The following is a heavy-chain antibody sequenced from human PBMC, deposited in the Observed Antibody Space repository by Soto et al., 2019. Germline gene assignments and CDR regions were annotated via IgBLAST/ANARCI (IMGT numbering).Heavy chain of an antibody. CDR3: AKAPDIVVVPAAKPGRAEYFQH. J-gene: IGHJ1*01. D-gene: IGHD2-2*01. Sequence: PGGSLRLSCAASGFTFSSYAMSWVRQAPGKGLEWVSAISGSGGSTYYADSVKGRFTISRDNSKNTLYLQMNSLRAEDTAVYYCAKAPDIVVVPAAKPGRAEYFQHWGQGTLVTVSS. V-gene: IGHV3-23*01. CDR2: ISGSGGST. CDR1: GFTFSSYA.